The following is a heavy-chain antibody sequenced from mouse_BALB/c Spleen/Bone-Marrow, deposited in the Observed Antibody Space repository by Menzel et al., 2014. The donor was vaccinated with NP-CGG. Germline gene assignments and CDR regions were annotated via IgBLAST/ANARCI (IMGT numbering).Heavy chain of an antibody. J-gene: IGHJ2*01. CDR3: ARDDYGPDY. Sequence: QVQLQQSGAELVRPGSSVMISCRASGYAFSSYWMNWVKQRPGQGLEWIGQIYPGDGDTNYNGKFKGKATLTADMSSSTAYMQLSSLTSEDSAVYFCARDDYGPDYWGQGTTLTVSS. CDR2: IYPGDGDT. CDR1: GYAFSSYW. V-gene: IGHV1-80*01. D-gene: IGHD2-4*01.